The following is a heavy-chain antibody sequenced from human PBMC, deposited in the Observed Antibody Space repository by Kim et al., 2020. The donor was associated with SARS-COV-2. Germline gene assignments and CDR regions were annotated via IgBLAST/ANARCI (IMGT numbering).Heavy chain of an antibody. CDR3: ARTYDSSGYGDPNDAF. CDR2: IYHSGST. J-gene: IGHJ3*01. CDR1: GGSISSSTYY. Sequence: SETLSLTCTVSGGSISSSTYYWGWIRQPPGMGLEWIGSIYHSGSTYYNPSFKSRVTISVDTSKNQFSLNLSSVTAADTAVYYCARTYDSSGYGDPNDAF. D-gene: IGHD3-22*01. V-gene: IGHV4-39*07.